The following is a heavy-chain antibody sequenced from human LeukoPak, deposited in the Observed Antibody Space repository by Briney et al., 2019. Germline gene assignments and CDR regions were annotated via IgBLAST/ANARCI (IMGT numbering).Heavy chain of an antibody. V-gene: IGHV4-31*03. CDR2: IYYSGST. Sequence: SQTLSLTCTVSGGSISSGGYYWSWLRQHPGKGLEWIGYIYYSGSTYYNPSLKSRVTISVDTSKNQFSLKLSSVTAADTAVYYCARGLHYDFWSGYDALVWWFDPWGQGTLVTVSS. CDR1: GGSISSGGYY. CDR3: ARGLHYDFWSGYDALVWWFDP. J-gene: IGHJ5*02. D-gene: IGHD3-3*01.